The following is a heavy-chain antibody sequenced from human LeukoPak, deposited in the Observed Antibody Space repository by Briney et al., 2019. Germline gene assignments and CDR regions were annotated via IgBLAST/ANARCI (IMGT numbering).Heavy chain of an antibody. D-gene: IGHD2-15*01. J-gene: IGHJ6*02. V-gene: IGHV3-66*02. Sequence: GGSLRLSCAASGLTVSSNYMSWVRQAPGKGLEWVSVIYSGGSTYYADSVKGRFTISRDNSKNTLYLQMNSLRAEDTAVYYCAREPSEKVSSTLNTRFIYGMDVWGQGTTVTVSS. CDR1: GLTVSSNY. CDR2: IYSGGST. CDR3: AREPSEKVSSTLNTRFIYGMDV.